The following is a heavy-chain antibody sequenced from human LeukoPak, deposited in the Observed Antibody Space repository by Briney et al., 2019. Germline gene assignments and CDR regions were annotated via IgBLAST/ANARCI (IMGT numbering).Heavy chain of an antibody. CDR1: GYTFTAYY. V-gene: IGHV1-2*02. CDR2: ISPNSGGT. J-gene: IGHJ2*01. CDR3: AIQPWGSGNNWYFDL. D-gene: IGHD7-27*01. Sequence: ASVKVSFKASGYTFTAYYIHWVRQAPGQGLEWMGWISPNSGGTDCAQKFQGRVTMTRDTSISTAYVELSSLTSDDTAVYYCAIQPWGSGNNWYFDLWGRGTLVTVSS.